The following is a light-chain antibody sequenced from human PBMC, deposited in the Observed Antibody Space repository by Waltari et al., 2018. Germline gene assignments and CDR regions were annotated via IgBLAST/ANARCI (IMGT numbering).Light chain of an antibody. Sequence: ELVLTQSPPTLSLSPGERATLSCRASQTSGRALAWYQQRPGQAPRLLIYDVATMATGIPARFSGSGSGADFTLTISSLEPEDSAVYYCQQRFSGLWTFGQGTNVQVK. CDR3: QQRFSGLWT. CDR2: DVA. V-gene: IGKV3-11*01. CDR1: QTSGRA. J-gene: IGKJ1*01.